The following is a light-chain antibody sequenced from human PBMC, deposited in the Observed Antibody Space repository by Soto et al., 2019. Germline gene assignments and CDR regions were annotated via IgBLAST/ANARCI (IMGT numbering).Light chain of an antibody. V-gene: IGLV2-14*01. Sequence: QSALTQPASVSGSPGQSITISCTGTSSDVGGYNYVSWYQQHPGKAPKLMIYDVSNRPSGVSNRFSGSKSGNTASLTISVLQAEDGADYYCSSYTSSSTLRVFGGGTKLTVL. J-gene: IGLJ2*01. CDR1: SSDVGGYNY. CDR2: DVS. CDR3: SSYTSSSTLRV.